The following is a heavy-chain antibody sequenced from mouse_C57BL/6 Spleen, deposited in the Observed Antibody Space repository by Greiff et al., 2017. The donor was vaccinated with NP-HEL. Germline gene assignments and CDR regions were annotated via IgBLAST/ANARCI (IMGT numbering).Heavy chain of an antibody. CDR2: IYPGDGDT. J-gene: IGHJ1*03. CDR1: GYAFSSYW. D-gene: IGHD1-1*01. Sequence: QVQLQQSGAELVKPGASVKISCKASGYAFSSYWMNWVKQRPGKGLEWIGQIYPGDGDTNYNGKFKGKATLTADKSSSTAYMQLSSLTSEDSAVYFCATNVIYYYGRRYFDVWGTGTTVTVSS. CDR3: ATNVIYYYGRRYFDV. V-gene: IGHV1-80*01.